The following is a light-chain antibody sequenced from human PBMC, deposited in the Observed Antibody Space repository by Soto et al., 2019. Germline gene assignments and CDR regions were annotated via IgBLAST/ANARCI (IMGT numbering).Light chain of an antibody. CDR2: SYN. CDR1: SSNIGSNY. V-gene: IGLV1-47*02. J-gene: IGLJ1*01. CDR3: CAWDDNIKGFV. Sequence: SVLTQPPAVSGTPGQRVTISCSGGSSNIGSNYVYWYQQLPGMAPKFLISSYNRRPSGVPDRFSGSKSGTSASLAISELRSEDEAEYYCCAWDDNIKGFVFGTGTKVTVL.